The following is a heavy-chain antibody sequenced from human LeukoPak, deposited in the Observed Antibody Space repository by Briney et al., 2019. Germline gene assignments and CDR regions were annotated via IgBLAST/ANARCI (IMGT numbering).Heavy chain of an antibody. J-gene: IGHJ4*02. V-gene: IGHV1-18*01. CDR2: ISAYNGNT. CDR3: ATFTNPYYFDY. CDR1: GYTFTSYG. Sequence: ASVKASCKASGYTFTSYGISWVRQAPGQGLEWMGWISAYNGNTNYAQKLQGRVTMTTDTSTSTAYMELRSLRSDDTAVYYCATFTNPYYFDYWGQGTLVTVSS.